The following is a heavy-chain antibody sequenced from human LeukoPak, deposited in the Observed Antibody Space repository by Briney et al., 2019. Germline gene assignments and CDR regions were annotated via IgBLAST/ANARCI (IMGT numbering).Heavy chain of an antibody. V-gene: IGHV4-39*07. D-gene: IGHD2-21*02. Sequence: SETLSLTCTVSGGSIISSSYYWDWTRQPPGKGLEWIGSIYYSGSTYYNPSLKSRVTVSVDTSKSQFSLKVSSVTAADTAVYYCAREVVTAPNWFDPWGQGTLVTVSS. CDR2: IYYSGST. CDR3: AREVVTAPNWFDP. CDR1: GGSIISSSYY. J-gene: IGHJ5*02.